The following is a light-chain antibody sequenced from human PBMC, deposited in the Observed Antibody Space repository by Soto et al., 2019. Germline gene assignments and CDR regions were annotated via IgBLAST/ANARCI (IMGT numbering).Light chain of an antibody. Sequence: EIVLTQSPATLSLSPGERATLSCRASQSISSYLAWYQQKPGQAPRLLIYDASNRATGIPARFSGGGTGTDFKLTISSLEPEDFAVYYCQQRGNWPPTFGGGNKVEIK. J-gene: IGKJ4*01. CDR3: QQRGNWPPT. CDR2: DAS. V-gene: IGKV3-11*01. CDR1: QSISSY.